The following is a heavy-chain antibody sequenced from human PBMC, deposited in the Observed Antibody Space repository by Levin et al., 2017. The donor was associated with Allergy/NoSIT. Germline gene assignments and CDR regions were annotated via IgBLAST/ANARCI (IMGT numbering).Heavy chain of an antibody. Sequence: PSETLSLTCTVSGGSISSYYWNWIRQPPGKGLEWIGYIYYSGSTNYNPSLRSRVTISVDTSKNQFSLKLSSVTAADTAIYYCARSPTGGRSDYWGQGTLVTVSS. D-gene: IGHD7-27*01. CDR2: IYYSGST. V-gene: IGHV4-59*01. J-gene: IGHJ4*02. CDR1: GGSISSYY. CDR3: ARSPTGGRSDY.